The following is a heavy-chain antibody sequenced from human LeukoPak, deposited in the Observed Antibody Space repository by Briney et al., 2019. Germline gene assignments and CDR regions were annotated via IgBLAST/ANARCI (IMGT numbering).Heavy chain of an antibody. J-gene: IGHJ4*02. CDR3: ARDASSKTRYYDILTGPSAGVDY. CDR2: IKQDGGQT. Sequence: GGSLRLSCAASGFTFSDYWMSWVRQAPGKGLEWVATIKQDGGQTYYVDSVKGRFTISRDNAKNSLFLQMNSLRAEDTAVYYCARDASSKTRYYDILTGPSAGVDYWGQGTLVTVSS. CDR1: GFTFSDYW. V-gene: IGHV3-7*03. D-gene: IGHD3-9*01.